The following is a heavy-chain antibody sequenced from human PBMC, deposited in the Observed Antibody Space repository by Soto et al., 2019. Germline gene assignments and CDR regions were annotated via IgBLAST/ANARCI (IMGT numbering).Heavy chain of an antibody. V-gene: IGHV2-5*01. J-gene: IGHJ5*01. CDR1: GFSLRTCGGG. Sequence: SGPTLGNPTQTLTLTCTVSGFSLRTCGGGVGWIRQPPGKALGWLALIYWNDDKRHSPSLKSRLTITKDTSKNQVVLTMTNMDPVDTATYYCAHSRKGDRVLRYVDWFSWFDSWGQGTLVTVSS. CDR2: IYWNDDK. D-gene: IGHD3-9*01. CDR3: AHSRKGDRVLRYVDWFSWFDS.